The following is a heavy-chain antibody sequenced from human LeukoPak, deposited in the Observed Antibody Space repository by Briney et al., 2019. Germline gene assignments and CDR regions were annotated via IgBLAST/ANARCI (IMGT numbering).Heavy chain of an antibody. D-gene: IGHD3-3*01. CDR1: GGSISSYY. CDR2: INHSGST. CDR3: ARTRGVVSYGMDV. J-gene: IGHJ6*02. Sequence: SETLSLTCTVSGGSISSYYWSWIRQSPGKGLEWIGEINHSGSTNYNPSLKSRVTISVDTSKNQFSLKLSSVTAADTAVYYCARTRGVVSYGMDVWGQGTTVTVSS. V-gene: IGHV4-34*01.